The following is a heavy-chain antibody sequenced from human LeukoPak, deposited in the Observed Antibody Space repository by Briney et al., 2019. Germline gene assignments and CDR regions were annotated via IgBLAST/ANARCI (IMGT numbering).Heavy chain of an antibody. V-gene: IGHV4-38-2*02. D-gene: IGHD4-23*01. CDR2: IYHSGST. CDR3: ARGSTVVHYYYYMDV. CDR1: GYSISSGYY. Sequence: SETLSLTCTVSGYSISSGYYWGWIRQPPGKGLEWIGSIYHSGSTYYNPSLKSRVTISVDTSKNQFSLKLSSVTAADTAVYYCARGSTVVHYYYYMDVWGKGTTVTVSS. J-gene: IGHJ6*03.